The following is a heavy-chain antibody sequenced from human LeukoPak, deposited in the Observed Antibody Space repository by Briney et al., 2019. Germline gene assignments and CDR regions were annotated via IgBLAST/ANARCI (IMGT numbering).Heavy chain of an antibody. J-gene: IGHJ4*02. CDR1: LDSTTSNF. V-gene: IGHV4-4*02. Sequence: SETLSLTCTVSLDSTTSNFWSWVRQSPGKGLEWIGEIHRSGSPNYNPSLQGRVTISIDRSRNQIALELSSVTAADTAVYYCAREILGGFNPGAYWGQGTLVTASS. D-gene: IGHD1-14*01. CDR2: IHRSGSP. CDR3: AREILGGFNPGAY.